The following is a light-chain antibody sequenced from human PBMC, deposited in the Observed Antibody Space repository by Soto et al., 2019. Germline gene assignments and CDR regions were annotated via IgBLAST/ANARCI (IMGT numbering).Light chain of an antibody. Sequence: EIVLTQSPATLSLSPGERATLSCRASQSISYFLAWYQQKPGQAPRLLIYDASNRATGVPARFSGSGSGTDFTLTISSLEPEDFAVYYWQQRSNWPPLTFGGGTKVEI. V-gene: IGKV3-11*01. CDR1: QSISYF. CDR2: DAS. J-gene: IGKJ4*01. CDR3: QQRSNWPPLT.